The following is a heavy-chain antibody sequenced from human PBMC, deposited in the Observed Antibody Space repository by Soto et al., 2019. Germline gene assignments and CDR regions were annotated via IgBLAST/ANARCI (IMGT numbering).Heavy chain of an antibody. V-gene: IGHV1-18*01. CDR2: ISGYNGNT. J-gene: IGHJ6*02. CDR1: GYTFTNYG. Sequence: QVQLVQSGAEVKKPGASVTVSCKASGYTFTNYGFSWVRQAPGQGLEWMGWISGYNGNTKYAEKFQNRVTITTDTSTSTAHMELRSLRSDDTAVYYCAREGQAPYYYYGMDVWGQGTAVTVSS. CDR3: AREGQAPYYYYGMDV.